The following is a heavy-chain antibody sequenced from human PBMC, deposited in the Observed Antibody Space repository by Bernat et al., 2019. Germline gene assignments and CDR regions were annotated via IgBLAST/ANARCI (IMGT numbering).Heavy chain of an antibody. D-gene: IGHD2-15*01. CDR1: GDSISSSTYY. J-gene: IGHJ4*02. V-gene: IGHV4-39*01. CDR3: ARHGNIVVVVGATAFDY. Sequence: QLQLQESGPGLVKPSETLSLTCTVSGDSISSSTYYWGWIRQPPGKGLEWIGSVSNSESTYYNPSLKSRVTISVDTSKNQFSLKLNSVTAADTAVFYCARHGNIVVVVGATAFDYWGQGTLVTVSS. CDR2: VSNSEST.